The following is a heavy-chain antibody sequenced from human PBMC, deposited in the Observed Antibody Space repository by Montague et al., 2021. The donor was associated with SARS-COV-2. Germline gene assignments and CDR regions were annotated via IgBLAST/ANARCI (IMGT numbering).Heavy chain of an antibody. CDR3: VRDQGRSNWNYPDY. V-gene: IGHV4-4*07. J-gene: IGHJ4*02. CDR2: IYNSGSA. D-gene: IGHD1-20*01. CDR1: GGSISGNY. Sequence: SQTLSLTCTVSGGSISGNYWSWCRQSAGKGLEWMGRIYNSGSASSNPSLKSRVTMSVDTSKYQFSLKLSSVTAADTAVYYCVRDQGRSNWNYPDYWGQGTMVTVSS.